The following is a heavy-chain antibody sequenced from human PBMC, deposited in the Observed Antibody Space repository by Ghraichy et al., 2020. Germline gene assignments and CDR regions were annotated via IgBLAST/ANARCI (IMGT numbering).Heavy chain of an antibody. V-gene: IGHV4-59*08. J-gene: IGHJ4*02. Sequence: GSLKLSCTVSGGSISSYYWTWIRQPPGKGLEWIGYVYYTGSTTYNPSLRSRLTISVDTSTNQISLKLTSVTAADTAVYYCARHESSGGGIYAYWGQGTLVTVSS. CDR1: GGSISSYY. CDR3: ARHESSGGGIYAY. CDR2: VYYTGST. D-gene: IGHD1-14*01.